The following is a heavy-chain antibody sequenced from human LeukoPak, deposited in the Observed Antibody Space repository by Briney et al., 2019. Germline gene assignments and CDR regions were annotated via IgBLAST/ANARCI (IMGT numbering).Heavy chain of an antibody. J-gene: IGHJ5*02. Sequence: ASVKVSCKASGYTFTSYGISWVRQAPGQGLEWMGWISAYNGNTNYAQKLQGRVTMTTDTSTSTAYMELRSLRSDDTAVYYCARDPGIVVVPAAINWFDPWGQGTLVTVSS. V-gene: IGHV1-18*01. D-gene: IGHD2-2*02. CDR2: ISAYNGNT. CDR3: ARDPGIVVVPAAINWFDP. CDR1: GYTFTSYG.